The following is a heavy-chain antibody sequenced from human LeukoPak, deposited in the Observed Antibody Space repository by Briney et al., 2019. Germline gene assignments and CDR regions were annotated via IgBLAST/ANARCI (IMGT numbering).Heavy chain of an antibody. CDR3: ATARYFDWPYTQGYFAY. V-gene: IGHV4-4*07. CDR2: IYTSGST. J-gene: IGHJ4*02. D-gene: IGHD3-9*01. CDR1: GGSISSYY. Sequence: SETLSLTCTVSGGSISSYYWSWIRQPAGKGLEWIGRIYTSGSTNYNPSLKSRVTMSVDTSKNQFSLKLSSVTAADTALHYCATARYFDWPYTQGYFAYWGQGTLVTVSS.